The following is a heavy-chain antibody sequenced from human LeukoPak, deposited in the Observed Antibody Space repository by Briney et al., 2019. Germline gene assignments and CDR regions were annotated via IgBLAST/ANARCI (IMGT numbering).Heavy chain of an antibody. CDR1: GFIFRTNY. Sequence: PGGSLRLSCAASGFIFRTNYMSWVRQAPGKGLEWVSVIYSGGTIRYAVSVKARFTISRHNSRDTLHLQMNSLRVDDTAVYYCVRAVHHLFYSDSSGYYGDAFDVWGQGTVVTVSS. V-gene: IGHV3-53*01. CDR3: VRAVHHLFYSDSSGYYGDAFDV. D-gene: IGHD3-22*01. J-gene: IGHJ3*01. CDR2: IYSGGTI.